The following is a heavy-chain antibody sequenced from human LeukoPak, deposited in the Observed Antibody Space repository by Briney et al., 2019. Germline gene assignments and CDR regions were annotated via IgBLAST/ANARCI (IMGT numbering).Heavy chain of an antibody. D-gene: IGHD3-22*01. CDR1: GGSISSYY. CDR2: IYYSGST. CDR3: ARTDYDSSGPNFDY. Sequence: SETLSLTCTVSGGSISSYYWSWIRQPPGTRLEWIGYIYYSGSTNYNPSLKSRVTISVDTSKNQFSLNLSSVTAADTAVYYCARTDYDSSGPNFDYWGQGTLVTVSS. V-gene: IGHV4-59*01. J-gene: IGHJ4*02.